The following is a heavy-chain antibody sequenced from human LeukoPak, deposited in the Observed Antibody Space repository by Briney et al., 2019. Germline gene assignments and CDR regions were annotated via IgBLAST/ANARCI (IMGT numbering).Heavy chain of an antibody. Sequence: SETLSLTCTVSGGSISSYYWSWIRQPAGKGLEWIGRIYTSGGTNYNPSLKSRVTMSVDTSKNQFSLKLSSVTAADTAVYYCARDRYYYDSSGYRIFDYWGQGTLVTVSS. CDR2: IYTSGGT. CDR3: ARDRYYYDSSGYRIFDY. J-gene: IGHJ4*02. V-gene: IGHV4-4*07. D-gene: IGHD3-22*01. CDR1: GGSISSYY.